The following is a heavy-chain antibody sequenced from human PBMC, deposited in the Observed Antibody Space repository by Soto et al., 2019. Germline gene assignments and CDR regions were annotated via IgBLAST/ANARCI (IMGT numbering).Heavy chain of an antibody. J-gene: IGHJ5*02. V-gene: IGHV4-59*01. CDR2: VYSSGST. CDR1: GGSISSYS. Sequence: SETLSLTCTVSGGSISSYSWSWIRQPPGKGLEYLGHVYSSGSTNYNPSLKSRVTISVATSKNQFSLKVRSVTAADTAVYYCARAGFPGIAVAGTGWFDPWGQGTLVTVS. D-gene: IGHD6-19*01. CDR3: ARAGFPGIAVAGTGWFDP.